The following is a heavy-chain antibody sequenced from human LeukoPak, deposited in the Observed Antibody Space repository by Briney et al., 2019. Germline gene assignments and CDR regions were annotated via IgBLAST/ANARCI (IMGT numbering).Heavy chain of an antibody. CDR3: ARDHGRSYNYGSDALDI. J-gene: IGHJ3*02. V-gene: IGHV4-31*03. CDR2: IYYNGST. CDR1: GGSIKGGGFF. Sequence: SETLSLTCSVSGGSIKGGGFFWHWVRLHPGKGLEWIGHIYYNGSTSYNPSVKSRVTISVDTSKNQFSLKLTSVTAADTAMYYCARDHGRSYNYGSDALDIWGQGTLVIVSS. D-gene: IGHD5-18*01.